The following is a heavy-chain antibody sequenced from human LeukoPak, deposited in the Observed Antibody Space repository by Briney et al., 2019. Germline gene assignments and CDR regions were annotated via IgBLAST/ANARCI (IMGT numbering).Heavy chain of an antibody. Sequence: PSETLSLTCTVSGGSISSCYWSWIRQPPGKGLEWIGYIYYSRSTNYNPSLKSRVTISVDTSKNQFSLKLSSVTAADTAVYYCASHYFDDAFDVWGQGTMVTVSS. V-gene: IGHV4-59*12. J-gene: IGHJ3*01. CDR2: IYYSRST. CDR1: GGSISSCY. CDR3: ASHYFDDAFDV. D-gene: IGHD3-10*01.